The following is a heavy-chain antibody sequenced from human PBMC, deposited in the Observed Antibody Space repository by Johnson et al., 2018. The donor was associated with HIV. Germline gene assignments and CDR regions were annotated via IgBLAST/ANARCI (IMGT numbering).Heavy chain of an antibody. Sequence: VQLVESGGGLVQPGRSLRLSCAASGFTFADYAMHWVRQAPGKGLVWVSVLYADGRTYYADSVKGRFTVSSDYSENTLYLQMNSLRAEDTAVYYCARAIGNWDAFDIWGQGTMVTVSS. CDR3: ARAIGNWDAFDI. D-gene: IGHD7-27*01. V-gene: IGHV3-66*02. CDR2: LYADGRT. J-gene: IGHJ3*02. CDR1: GFTFADYA.